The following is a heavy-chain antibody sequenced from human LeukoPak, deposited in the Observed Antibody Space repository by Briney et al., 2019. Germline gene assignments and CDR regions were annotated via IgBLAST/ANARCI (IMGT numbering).Heavy chain of an antibody. J-gene: IGHJ5*02. CDR2: ISGSGGST. D-gene: IGHD3-3*01. V-gene: IGHV3-23*01. Sequence: GGSLRLSCAASGFTFSSYAMSWVRQAPGKGLEWVSAISGSGGSTYYADSVKGRFTISRDNSKNTLYLQMNSLRAEDTAVYYCAKDSNYDFWSGEQFDPWGQGTLVTASS. CDR3: AKDSNYDFWSGEQFDP. CDR1: GFTFSSYA.